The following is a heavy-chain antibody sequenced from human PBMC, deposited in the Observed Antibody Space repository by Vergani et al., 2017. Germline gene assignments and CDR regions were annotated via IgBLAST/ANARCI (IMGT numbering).Heavy chain of an antibody. CDR1: GFTFNHYA. D-gene: IGHD2-21*01. CDR3: TTDPRYCGDGSCYWLRDHHYYGMDV. V-gene: IGHV3-15*07. Sequence: EVQLLESGGDLVQPGGSLRLSCAASGFTFNHYAMNWVRRTPGKGLEWVGRIKSTFDRGTTDYAAAVKGRITISRDDSKNTLFLQMNGLKTEDIGVYYCTTDPRYCGDGSCYWLRDHHYYGMDVWGQXP. J-gene: IGHJ6*02. CDR2: IKSTFDRGTT.